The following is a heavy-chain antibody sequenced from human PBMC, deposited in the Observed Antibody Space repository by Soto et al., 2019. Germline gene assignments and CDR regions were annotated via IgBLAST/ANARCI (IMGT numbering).Heavy chain of an antibody. Sequence: QVQLVQSGAEVKKPGSSVKVSCKASGGTFSSYTISWVRQAPGQGLEWMGRIIPILGIANYAPKFQGRVQSTADKSTGTAQMELSSLESEDTAVYYCARAGRTRLAAAPLDYWGQGTLVTVSS. CDR3: ARAGRTRLAAAPLDY. CDR2: IIPILGIA. CDR1: GGTFSSYT. D-gene: IGHD3-10*01. V-gene: IGHV1-69*02. J-gene: IGHJ4*02.